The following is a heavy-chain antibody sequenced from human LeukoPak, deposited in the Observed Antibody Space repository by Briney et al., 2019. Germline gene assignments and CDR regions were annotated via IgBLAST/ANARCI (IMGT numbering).Heavy chain of an antibody. Sequence: PGGSLRLSCAASGFTFDDCAMHWVRQAPGKGLEWVSGISWNGGRIGYADSVQGRFTISRDNAKNSLYLQMDSLRAEDTAFYYCAKYGGSGFYPIDYLEYWGRGTLVTVSS. D-gene: IGHD3-22*01. CDR1: GFTFDDCA. CDR2: ISWNGGRI. CDR3: AKYGGSGFYPIDYLEY. J-gene: IGHJ4*02. V-gene: IGHV3-9*01.